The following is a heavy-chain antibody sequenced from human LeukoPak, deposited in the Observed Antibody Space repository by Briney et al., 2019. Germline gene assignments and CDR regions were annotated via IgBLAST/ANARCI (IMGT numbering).Heavy chain of an antibody. J-gene: IGHJ4*02. CDR2: ISTTGDVT. D-gene: IGHD1-26*01. CDR1: GLTFGGYA. CDR3: AKGGSGSYYDRFDY. V-gene: IGHV3-23*01. Sequence: PGGTLRHSCTSCGLTFGGYAMSWVRQAPGKGLEWVSVISTTGDVTFYANSVKGRFTISRDNSKNTLYLQMNSLRVEDTAIYYCAKGGSGSYYDRFDYWGQGTLVTVSS.